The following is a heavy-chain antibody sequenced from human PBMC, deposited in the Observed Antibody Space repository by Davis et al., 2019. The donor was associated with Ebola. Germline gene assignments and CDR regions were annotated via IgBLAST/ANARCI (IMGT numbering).Heavy chain of an antibody. J-gene: IGHJ5*02. CDR2: ISKNGDTI. V-gene: IGHV3-11*01. CDR1: GFTFSDDY. D-gene: IGHD4-11*01. Sequence: GGSLRLSCTASGFTFSDDYMSWIRQAPGKGLEWVSYISKNGDTIFYADSVKGRFTISRDNAKNTVYLQMTSLRVEDTAVYYCARTVDCDLWGQGSLVTVSS. CDR3: ARTVDCDL.